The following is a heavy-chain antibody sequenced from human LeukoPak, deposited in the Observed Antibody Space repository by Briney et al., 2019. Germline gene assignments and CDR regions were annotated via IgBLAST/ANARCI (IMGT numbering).Heavy chain of an antibody. CDR1: GGXFSGYY. Sequence: SETLSLTCAVYGGXFSGYYCSWIRQPPGKGLEWIGEINHSGSTNYNPSLKSRVTISADTSKTQFSLKLSSVTAADTAVYYCARALRIAVRPFDYWGQGTLVTVSS. CDR3: ARALRIAVRPFDY. D-gene: IGHD6-6*01. CDR2: INHSGST. V-gene: IGHV4-34*01. J-gene: IGHJ4*02.